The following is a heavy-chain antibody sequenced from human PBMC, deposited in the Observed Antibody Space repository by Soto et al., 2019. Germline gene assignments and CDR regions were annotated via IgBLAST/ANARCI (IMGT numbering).Heavy chain of an antibody. CDR2: INSDGSST. Sequence: GGSLRLSCAASGFTFSSYWMHWVRQAPGKGLVWVSRINSDGSSTSYADSVKGRFTISRDNAKNTLYLQMNSLRAEDTAVYYCARDGSGFQLRVLEWTYYYYGMDVWGQGTTVTVSS. CDR3: ARDGSGFQLRVLEWTYYYYGMDV. D-gene: IGHD3-3*01. CDR1: GFTFSSYW. J-gene: IGHJ6*02. V-gene: IGHV3-74*01.